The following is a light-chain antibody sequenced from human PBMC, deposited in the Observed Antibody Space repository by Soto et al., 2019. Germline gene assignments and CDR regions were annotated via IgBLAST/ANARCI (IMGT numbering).Light chain of an antibody. Sequence: QSALTQPPSASGSPGQSVTISCTGTSSDVGGYNYVSWYQHHPGKAPKLIIFEVSQRPSGVPDRFSGSKSGNTASLTVSGLQAEDEADYYCNSYAGSNNFYAFGTGTKVTVL. CDR2: EVS. CDR3: NSYAGSNNFYA. V-gene: IGLV2-8*01. J-gene: IGLJ1*01. CDR1: SSDVGGYNY.